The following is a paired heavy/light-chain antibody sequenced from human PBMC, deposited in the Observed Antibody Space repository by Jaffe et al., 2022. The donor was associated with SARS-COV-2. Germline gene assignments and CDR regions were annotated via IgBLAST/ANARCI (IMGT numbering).Light chain of an antibody. J-gene: IGLJ1*01. CDR2: NDN. CDR1: SSNIGRNL. CDR3: AAWDDSLDGYV. Sequence: QSVLTQPPSSSGTPGQRVTISCSGSSSNIGRNLVNWYQQLPGTAPKLLIYNDNQRPSGLPDRFSGSKSGNSASLAISGLQSEDEADYYCAAWDDSLDGYVFGTGTKVTVL. V-gene: IGLV1-44*01.
Heavy chain of an antibody. V-gene: IGHV3-23*01. J-gene: IGHJ4*02. CDR2: INTDGRHT. CDR1: GFTFINYA. D-gene: IGHD2-21*01. CDR3: AKGGTYSRRGIDY. Sequence: EVKLLESGGGLVQPGGSLRLSCAASGFTFINYAMAWVRQAPGKGLEWVSHINTDGRHTYYADSGRFTISRDNSKNMLYLQMSSLRADDTALYYCAKGGTYSRRGIDYWGQGTLVTVSS.